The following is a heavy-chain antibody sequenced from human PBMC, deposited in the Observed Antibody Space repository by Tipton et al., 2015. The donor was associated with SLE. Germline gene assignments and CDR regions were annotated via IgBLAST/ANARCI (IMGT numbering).Heavy chain of an antibody. CDR3: ASGPWSGSGY. D-gene: IGHD1-1*01. CDR2: IKEDGREN. J-gene: IGHJ4*02. CDR1: AFRFSSYW. Sequence: SLRLSCTASAFRFSSYWMNWVRQGPGKGLEWVTRIKEDGRENYYVDSVKGRFTISRDNSKNSLYLQMNSLRAEDTAVYYCASGPWSGSGYWGQGTLVSVSS. V-gene: IGHV3-7*01.